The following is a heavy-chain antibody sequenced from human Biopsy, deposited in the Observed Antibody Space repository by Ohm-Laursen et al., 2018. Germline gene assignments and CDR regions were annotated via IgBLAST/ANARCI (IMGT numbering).Heavy chain of an antibody. Sequence: SQTLSLTCAVSGKPFSDYYWSWIRQPPAKGLEWIGQINQSGRTNYNPSLKSRVNISADKSNNQFSLKLTSVTSADTAVYFCGNEVHGRDYWGLGALVTVSS. D-gene: IGHD2-15*01. CDR3: GNEVHGRDY. J-gene: IGHJ4*02. CDR2: INQSGRT. CDR1: GKPFSDYY. V-gene: IGHV4-34*01.